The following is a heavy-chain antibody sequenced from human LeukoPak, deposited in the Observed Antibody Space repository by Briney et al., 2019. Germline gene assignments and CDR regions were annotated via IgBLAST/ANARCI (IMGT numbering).Heavy chain of an antibody. CDR1: GFTFSGSW. V-gene: IGHV3-74*01. Sequence: GGSLRLSCAASGFTFSGSWMYWVRHAPGKGLVWVSRINTDESITTYADSVKGRFTISRDNAKNTLYLQMNSLRAEDTAVYYCSRGLVPGFLDYWGQGTPVTVSS. CDR2: INTDESIT. CDR3: SRGLVPGFLDY. D-gene: IGHD4-11*01. J-gene: IGHJ4*02.